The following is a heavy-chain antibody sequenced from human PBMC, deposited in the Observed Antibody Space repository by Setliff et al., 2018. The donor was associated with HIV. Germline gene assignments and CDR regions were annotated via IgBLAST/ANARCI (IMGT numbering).Heavy chain of an antibody. Sequence: GVLRLSCAASGFTFSSYSMNWVRQAPGKGLEWVSYISSSSSTIYYADSVKGRFTISRDNAKNSLYLQMNSLRAEDTAVYYCARDLTYHCARGTLVWFGDLFAFDMWGQGTMVTVSS. D-gene: IGHD3-10*01. V-gene: IGHV3-48*01. CDR1: GFTFSSYS. CDR2: ISSSSSTI. J-gene: IGHJ3*02. CDR3: ARDLTYHCARGTLVWFGDLFAFDM.